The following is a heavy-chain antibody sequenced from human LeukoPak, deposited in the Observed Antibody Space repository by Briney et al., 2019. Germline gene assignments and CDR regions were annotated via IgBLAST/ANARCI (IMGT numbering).Heavy chain of an antibody. V-gene: IGHV4-4*02. D-gene: IGHD3-22*01. CDR2: IYHSGST. CDR1: GGSISSNNW. CDR3: AGEDSSGYGAFDI. J-gene: IGHJ3*02. Sequence: PSETLSLTCAVSGGSISSNNWWSWVRQPPGKGLEWIGEIYHSGSTNYNPSLKSRVTISVDKSKNQLPLKLSSVTAADTAVYYCAGEDSSGYGAFDIWGQGTMVTVSS.